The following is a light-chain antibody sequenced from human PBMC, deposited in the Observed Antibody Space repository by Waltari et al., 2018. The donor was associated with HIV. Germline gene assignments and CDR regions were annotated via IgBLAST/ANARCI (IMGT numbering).Light chain of an antibody. Sequence: EIVLTQSPATLSLSPGETATLSCRASQTVSTFLAWYQQTPGQSPRLLISGVSARAPGIPVRFSGSGSETDFTLTISGLEPDDFAVYFCQQRKYLYTFGQGTKVEI. CDR2: GVS. J-gene: IGKJ2*01. CDR1: QTVSTF. CDR3: QQRKYLYT. V-gene: IGKV3-11*01.